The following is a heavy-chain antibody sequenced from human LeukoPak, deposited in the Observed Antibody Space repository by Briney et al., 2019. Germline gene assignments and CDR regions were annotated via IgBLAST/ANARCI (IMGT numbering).Heavy chain of an antibody. CDR1: RGTFSSYT. Sequence: ASVKVSCKASRGTFSSYTISWVRQAPGQGLEWLGRIIPILGIANYAQKFQGRVTITADKSTSTAYMELSSLRSEDTAVYYCARGAVAWYYGMDVWGQGTTVTVSS. CDR2: IIPILGIA. D-gene: IGHD6-19*01. J-gene: IGHJ6*02. CDR3: ARGAVAWYYGMDV. V-gene: IGHV1-69*02.